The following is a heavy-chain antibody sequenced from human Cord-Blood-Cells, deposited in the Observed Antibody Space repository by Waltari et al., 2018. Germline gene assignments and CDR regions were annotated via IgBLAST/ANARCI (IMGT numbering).Heavy chain of an antibody. D-gene: IGHD3-22*01. J-gene: IGHJ3*02. CDR3: ARSGEYDSSGLDAFDI. Sequence: EVQLVQSGAEVKKPGESLKISCKGSGYSFTSYWIGWVRQMPGKGLEWMGIIYPGDSDTRYSPSFQGQVTISADKSISTAYLQWSSLKASDTAMYYCARSGEYDSSGLDAFDIWGQGTMVTVSS. V-gene: IGHV5-51*01. CDR2: IYPGDSDT. CDR1: GYSFTSYW.